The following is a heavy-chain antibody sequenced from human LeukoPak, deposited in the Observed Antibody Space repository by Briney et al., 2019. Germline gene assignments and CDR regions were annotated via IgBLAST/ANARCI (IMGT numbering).Heavy chain of an antibody. CDR3: AREGNGYSYAEWYFDY. CDR2: ISSSSSYI. D-gene: IGHD5-18*01. CDR1: GFTFSSYA. V-gene: IGHV3-21*01. J-gene: IGHJ4*02. Sequence: GGSLRLSCAASGFTFSSYAMNWVRQAPGKGLEWVSSISSSSSYIYYADSVKGRFTISRDNAKNSLYLQMNSLRAEDTAVYYCAREGNGYSYAEWYFDYWGQGTLVTVS.